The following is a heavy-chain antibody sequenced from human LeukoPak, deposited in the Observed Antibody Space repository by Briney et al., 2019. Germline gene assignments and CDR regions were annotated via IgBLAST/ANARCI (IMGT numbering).Heavy chain of an antibody. CDR1: GYTFEVYA. D-gene: IGHD6-19*01. Sequence: GGSLRLSCAVSGYTFEVYAIHCVPQAPGKGLECVSLLSRDGSSTYYADSVKGRFTISRDNSENSLYLQMNSLRTRDTALYYCAKDWSSGWTYFGYWGQGTLVTVSS. CDR2: LSRDGSST. V-gene: IGHV3-43*02. CDR3: AKDWSSGWTYFGY. J-gene: IGHJ4*02.